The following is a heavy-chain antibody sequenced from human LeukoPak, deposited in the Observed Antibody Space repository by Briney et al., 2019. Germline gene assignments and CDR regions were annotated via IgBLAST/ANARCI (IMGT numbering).Heavy chain of an antibody. CDR1: GGTFSSYA. J-gene: IGHJ4*02. CDR2: IIPIFGTA. Sequence: GASVKVSCKASGGTFSSYATSWVRQAPGQGLEWMGGIIPIFGTANYAQKFQGRVTITTDESTSTAYMELSSLRSEDTAVYYCARGRMGSSWYRWAEADYWGQGTLVTVSS. D-gene: IGHD6-13*01. V-gene: IGHV1-69*05. CDR3: ARGRMGSSWYRWAEADY.